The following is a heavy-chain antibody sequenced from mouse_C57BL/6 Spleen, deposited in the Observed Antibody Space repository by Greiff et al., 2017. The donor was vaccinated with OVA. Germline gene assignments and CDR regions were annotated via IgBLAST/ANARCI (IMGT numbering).Heavy chain of an antibody. Sequence: QVQLQQSGAELVRPGASVKMSCKASGYTFTSYNMNWVKQTPRQGLEWIGAIYPGNGDTSYNQKFKGKATLTLDKSSSTAYMQLSSLTSEDSAVYFCARWATSGVDYWGQGTSVTVSS. CDR1: GYTFTSYN. CDR3: ARWATSGVDY. CDR2: IYPGNGDT. J-gene: IGHJ4*01. V-gene: IGHV1-12*01. D-gene: IGHD3-1*01.